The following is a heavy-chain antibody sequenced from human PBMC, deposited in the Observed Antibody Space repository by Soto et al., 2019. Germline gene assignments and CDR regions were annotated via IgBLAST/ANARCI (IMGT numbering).Heavy chain of an antibody. CDR3: ARDARYNILTGYLDY. D-gene: IGHD3-9*01. CDR1: GYTFTSYA. CDR2: INTGNGDT. J-gene: IGHJ4*02. Sequence: GASVKVSCKASGYTFTSYAMHWVRQAPGQRLEWMGWINTGNGDTKYSQKFQGGVTITRDISASTAYMELSSLRSEDTAVYYCARDARYNILTGYLDYWGQGTLVTVSS. V-gene: IGHV1-3*04.